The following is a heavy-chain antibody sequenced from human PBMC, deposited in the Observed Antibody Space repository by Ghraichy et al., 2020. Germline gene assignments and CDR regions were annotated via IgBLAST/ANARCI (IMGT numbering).Heavy chain of an antibody. CDR2: ISGSGDNT. D-gene: IGHD3-10*01. Sequence: GGSLRLSCAASGFTFSSSAMSWVRQAPGKGLEWVSGISGSGDNTYYADSVRGRFAISRDNSKDTLYLQMNSLRAEDSAVYYFATSVSGSAALRGVYYFDYWGQGTLVTVSS. V-gene: IGHV3-23*01. CDR1: GFTFSSSA. CDR3: ATSVSGSAALRGVYYFDY. J-gene: IGHJ4*02.